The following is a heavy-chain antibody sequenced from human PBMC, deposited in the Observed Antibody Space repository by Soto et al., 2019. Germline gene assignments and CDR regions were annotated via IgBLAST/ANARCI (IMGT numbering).Heavy chain of an antibody. CDR2: IYFGDSDT. J-gene: IGHJ4*02. Sequence: GESLKISCKGSGYASTNYWIAWVRQMPGKGLEWMAIIYFGDSDTRYSPSFQGQVTISADKSISTAYLQWSSLKASDTAMYYCASGDYDFLTGDPHYFYYWGRGTLVPVSS. D-gene: IGHD3-9*01. CDR1: GYASTNYW. CDR3: ASGDYDFLTGDPHYFYY. V-gene: IGHV5-51*01.